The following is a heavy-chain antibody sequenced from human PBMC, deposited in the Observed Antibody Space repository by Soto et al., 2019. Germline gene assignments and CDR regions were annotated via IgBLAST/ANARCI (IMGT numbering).Heavy chain of an antibody. J-gene: IGHJ4*02. CDR3: ERGGDGYNCGAVY. CDR2: IIPKLGSA. CDR1: GGGNLRDYR. D-gene: IGHD2-21*01. V-gene: IGHV1-69*01. Sequence: QVQLVQSGAEVKEPGSSVKVSCKASGGGNLRDYRTTWVRRAPGQGLEWMGGIIPKLGSANYAQNFQGRGTITADESTNTVYMELRSLRSDDTAVYYCERGGDGYNCGAVYWRQGTPVTVSS.